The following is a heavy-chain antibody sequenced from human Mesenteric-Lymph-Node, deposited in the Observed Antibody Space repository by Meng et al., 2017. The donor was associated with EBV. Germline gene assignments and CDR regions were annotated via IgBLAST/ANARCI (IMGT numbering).Heavy chain of an antibody. CDR2: IHPRGINT. CDR1: GYTFTSNF. J-gene: IGHJ4*02. V-gene: IGHV1-46*01. D-gene: IGHD3/OR15-3a*01. CDR3: VTDDFESPGD. Sequence: VKWVQSGGEVKKPGASVKVSCKATGYTFTSNFMHWVRQAPGQGLEWMGIIHPRGINTRYTQKFQGRVTMTTDTSTSTVYMELSSLRSEDTAVYFCVTDDFESPGDWGQGTLVTVSS.